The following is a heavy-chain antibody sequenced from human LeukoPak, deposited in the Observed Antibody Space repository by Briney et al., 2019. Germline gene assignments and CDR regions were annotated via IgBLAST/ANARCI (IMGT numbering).Heavy chain of an antibody. CDR3: ARDGGYSEDWFDP. CDR2: INSDGSST. J-gene: IGHJ5*02. V-gene: IGHV3-74*01. Sequence: GGSLRLSCAASGFTFSSYWMRWVRQAPGKGLVWVSRINSDGSSTSYADSVKGRFTISRDNAKNTLYLQMNSLRAEDTAVYYCARDGGYSEDWFDPWGQGTLVTVSS. D-gene: IGHD2-15*01. CDR1: GFTFSSYW.